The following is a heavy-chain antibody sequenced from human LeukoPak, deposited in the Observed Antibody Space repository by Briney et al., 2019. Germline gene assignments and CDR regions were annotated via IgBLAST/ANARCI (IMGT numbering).Heavy chain of an antibody. CDR1: GLTFRTYW. CDR2: IKQDGSEK. J-gene: IGHJ4*02. V-gene: IGHV3-7*03. CDR3: ARRAGAYSHPYDY. Sequence: GGSLRPSCAASGLTFRTYWESWVRQAPGKGLEWVANIKQDGSEKYYVDSVKGRFTISRDNAKNSLYLQMNSLRAEDTAVYYCARRAGAYSHPYDYWGQGTLVTVSS. D-gene: IGHD4/OR15-4a*01.